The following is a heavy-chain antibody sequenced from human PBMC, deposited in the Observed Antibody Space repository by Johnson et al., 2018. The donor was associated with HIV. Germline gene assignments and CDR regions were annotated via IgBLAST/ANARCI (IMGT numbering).Heavy chain of an antibody. CDR1: GFTFDDYG. Sequence: VQLVESGGGLVQPGRSLRLSCAPSGFTFDDYGMSWVRQAPWKGLEWVSGINWTGGSTGYADSVKGRFTISRDNAKNSLHLQMNSLRAEDTALYYCARVIGYDSSGKAFDIWGRGTMVTVSS. CDR2: INWTGGST. J-gene: IGHJ3*02. CDR3: ARVIGYDSSGKAFDI. V-gene: IGHV3-20*04. D-gene: IGHD3-22*01.